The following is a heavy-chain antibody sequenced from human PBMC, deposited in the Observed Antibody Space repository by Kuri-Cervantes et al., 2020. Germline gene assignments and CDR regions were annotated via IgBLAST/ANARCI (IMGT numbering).Heavy chain of an antibody. V-gene: IGHV4-34*01. CDR1: GGSFSGYY. CDR2: INHSGST. Sequence: SETLSLTCAVYGGSFSGYYWNWIRQPPGKGLEWIGEINHSGSTNYNPSLKSRVTISVDTSKNQFSLKLSSVTAADTAVYYCARRQASHITIFEVVIKTRYYFDYWGQGTLVTVSS. CDR3: ARRQASHITIFEVVIKTRYYFDY. D-gene: IGHD3-3*01. J-gene: IGHJ4*02.